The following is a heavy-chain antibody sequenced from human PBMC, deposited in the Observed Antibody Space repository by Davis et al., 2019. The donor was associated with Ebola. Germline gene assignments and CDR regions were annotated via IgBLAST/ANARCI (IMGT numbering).Heavy chain of an antibody. CDR3: AREGGGDYVDY. CDR2: IYSGGST. V-gene: IGHV3-66*01. J-gene: IGHJ4*02. Sequence: GESLKISCAASGFTVSSNYMSWVRQAPGKGLEWVSVIYSGGSTYYADSVKGRFTISRDNSKNTLYLQMNSLRAEDTAVYYCAREGGGDYVDYWGQGTLVTVSS. CDR1: GFTVSSNY. D-gene: IGHD3-16*01.